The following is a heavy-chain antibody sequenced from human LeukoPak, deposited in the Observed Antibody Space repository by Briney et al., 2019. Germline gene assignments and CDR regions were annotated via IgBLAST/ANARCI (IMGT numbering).Heavy chain of an antibody. D-gene: IGHD6-19*01. V-gene: IGHV3-66*01. CDR1: GFTVSSNY. Sequence: GGSLRLSCAASGFTVSSNYMSWVRQAPGKGLEWVSVIYSGGSTYYADSVKGRFTISRDNSKNTLYLQMNSLRAEDTAVYYCARVPIATSRGWPLDYWGQGTLVTVSS. CDR2: IYSGGST. J-gene: IGHJ4*02. CDR3: ARVPIATSRGWPLDY.